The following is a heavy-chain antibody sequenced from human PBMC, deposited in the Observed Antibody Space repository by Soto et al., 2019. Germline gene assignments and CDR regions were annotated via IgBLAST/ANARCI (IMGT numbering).Heavy chain of an antibody. Sequence: SKTLSLTCTVSGGSISSYYWSWIRQSPGKGLEWIGYIYYSGSTNYNPSLKSRVTISVDTYKNKFSMKLSSVTAADTAVYYWARGVYAGYYYYYGMDVWGQGTTVTVSS. D-gene: IGHD4-17*01. CDR1: GGSISSYY. CDR2: IYYSGST. V-gene: IGHV4-59*01. J-gene: IGHJ6*02. CDR3: ARGVYAGYYYYYGMDV.